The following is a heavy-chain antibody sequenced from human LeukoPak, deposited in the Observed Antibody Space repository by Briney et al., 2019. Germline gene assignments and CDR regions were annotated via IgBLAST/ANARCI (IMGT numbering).Heavy chain of an antibody. CDR2: INGDGSST. CDR3: ATSSGSGSSD. D-gene: IGHD3-22*01. Sequence: PGRSLRLSCAASGFTFSNDWMHWVRQAPGKGLVWVSRINGDGSSTSYEDSVKGRFTISRDNATNTLYLQMKSLRAEDTAVYYCATSSGSGSSDWGQGTLVTVSS. CDR1: GFTFSNDW. J-gene: IGHJ4*02. V-gene: IGHV3-74*01.